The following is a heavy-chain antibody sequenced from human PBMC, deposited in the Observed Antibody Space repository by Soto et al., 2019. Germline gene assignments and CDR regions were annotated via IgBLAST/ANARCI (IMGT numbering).Heavy chain of an antibody. CDR1: GFTVSNNY. CDR2: IYSGGYT. V-gene: IGHV3-53*01. CDR3: ATGRGGGGY. Sequence: EVQLVESGGGLIQPGGSLRLSCAVSGFTVSNNYMSWVRQAPGKGLEGVSVIYSGGYTAYGDSVKGRFTISRDNSKNTIYLKKNPLGADAPGVYYWATGRGGGGYWGQGTLVTVSS. J-gene: IGHJ4*02. D-gene: IGHD3-10*01.